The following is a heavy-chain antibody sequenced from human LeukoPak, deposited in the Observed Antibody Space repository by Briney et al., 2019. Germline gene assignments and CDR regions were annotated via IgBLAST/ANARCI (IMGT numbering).Heavy chain of an antibody. CDR1: GGSISSGGYF. V-gene: IGHV4-30-2*01. CDR3: ARGGAAAVYFDY. CDR2: IYHSGST. D-gene: IGHD6-13*01. Sequence: SETLSLTCAVSGGSISSGGYFWSWIRQPPGKGLEWIGYIYHSGSTYYNPSLKSRVTISVDRSKNQFSLKLSSVTAADTAVYYCARGGAAAVYFDYWGQGTLVTVSS. J-gene: IGHJ4*02.